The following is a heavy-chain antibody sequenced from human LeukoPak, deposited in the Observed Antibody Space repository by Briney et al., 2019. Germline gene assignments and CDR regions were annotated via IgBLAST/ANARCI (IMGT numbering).Heavy chain of an antibody. V-gene: IGHV3-74*01. J-gene: IGHJ4*02. CDR3: ARVNVCPRCHFDY. CDR1: GFSFSSYW. CDR2: INSAGVST. D-gene: IGHD3-16*01. Sequence: GGSLRLSCTASGFSFSSYWMHWVRQAPGKGLVWVSRINSAGVSTNYADSVKGRFTISRDNAKNTLYLQMNSLRAEDTAVYYCARVNVCPRCHFDYWGQGTLVTVSS.